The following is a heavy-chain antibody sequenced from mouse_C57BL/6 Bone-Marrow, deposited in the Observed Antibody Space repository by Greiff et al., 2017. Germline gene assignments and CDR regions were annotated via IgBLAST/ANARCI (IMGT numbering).Heavy chain of an antibody. D-gene: IGHD1-1*01. CDR2: IYPNSGST. CDR1: GYTFTSYW. V-gene: IGHV1-64*01. CDR3: ASKTTVVARWYFDV. Sequence: VQLQQPGAELVKPGASVKLSCKASGYTFTSYWMHWVKQRPGQGLEWIGMIYPNSGSTNYNEKFKSKATLTVDKSSSTAYMQLSSLTSEDSAVYYCASKTTVVARWYFDVWGTGTTVTVSS. J-gene: IGHJ1*03.